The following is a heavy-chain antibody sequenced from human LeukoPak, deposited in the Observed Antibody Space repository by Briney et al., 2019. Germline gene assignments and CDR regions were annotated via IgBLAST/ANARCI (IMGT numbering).Heavy chain of an antibody. J-gene: IGHJ1*01. CDR1: GFTFKDSA. Sequence: GGSLRLSCAASGFTFKDSAMHWVRQAPGKGLEWVSLISGDDTSTKYADSVKGRFTISRDNSKNSLYLQMNSLRTEDTAAYYCAKDPDAESYYRHFQGWGQGTLVTVSS. D-gene: IGHD1-26*01. CDR2: ISGDDTST. V-gene: IGHV3-43*02. CDR3: AKDPDAESYYRHFQG.